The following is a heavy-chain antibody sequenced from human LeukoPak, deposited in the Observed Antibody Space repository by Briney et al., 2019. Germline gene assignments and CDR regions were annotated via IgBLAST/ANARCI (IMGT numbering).Heavy chain of an antibody. V-gene: IGHV4-39*01. J-gene: IGHJ5*02. D-gene: IGHD1-26*01. CDR2: IYDSGST. CDR1: GGSISSSSYY. CDR3: ARHEGSWFDP. Sequence: SETLSLTCTVSGGSISSSSYYWGWLRQPPGKGLEWIGSIYDSGSTYYNPSLKSRVTISVDTSKSQFSLKLSSVTAADTAVYNCARHEGSWFDPWGQGTLVTVSS.